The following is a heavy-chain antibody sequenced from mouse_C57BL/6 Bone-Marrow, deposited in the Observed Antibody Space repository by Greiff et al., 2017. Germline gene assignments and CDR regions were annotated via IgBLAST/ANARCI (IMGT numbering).Heavy chain of an antibody. CDR2: INPNNGGT. CDR3: ARTRRTWFAY. V-gene: IGHV1-18*01. CDR1: GYTFTDYN. Sequence: VQLQQSGPELVKPGASVKIPCKASGYTFTDYNMDWVKQSHGKSLEWIGDINPNNGGTTYNQKFKGKATVTVDKSSSTAYMELRSLTSEDTAVYYCARTRRTWFAYWGQGTLVTVSA. J-gene: IGHJ3*01.